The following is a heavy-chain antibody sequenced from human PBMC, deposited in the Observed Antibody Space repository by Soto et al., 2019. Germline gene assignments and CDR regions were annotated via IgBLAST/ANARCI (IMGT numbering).Heavy chain of an antibody. CDR3: AHLNPCTDGSCYQSYLDY. CDR1: GFSLSTSGVG. CDR2: FYWDDDK. Sequence: QIPLKESGPTLVKPTQPLTLTCAFSGFSLSTSGVGVAWIRQPPGKALEWLALFYWDDDKRYSPSLKSRLTITKDTSKNQVVLTMTNMDPVDTATYYCAHLNPCTDGSCYQSYLDYWGQGTLVTVSS. V-gene: IGHV2-5*02. D-gene: IGHD2-15*01. J-gene: IGHJ4*02.